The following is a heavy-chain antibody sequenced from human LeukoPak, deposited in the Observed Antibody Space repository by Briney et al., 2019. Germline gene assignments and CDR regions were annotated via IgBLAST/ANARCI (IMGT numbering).Heavy chain of an antibody. V-gene: IGHV3-9*01. CDR1: GFTFDDYA. D-gene: IGHD3-16*01. Sequence: GGSLRLSCAASGFTFDDYARHWVRQAPGKGLEWVSGISWNSGSIGYADSVKGRFTISRDNAKSSLYLQMNSLRAEDTALYYCAKLPVYDYMTGCHWGRGTLVAVSS. CDR2: ISWNSGSI. J-gene: IGHJ4*02. CDR3: AKLPVYDYMTGCH.